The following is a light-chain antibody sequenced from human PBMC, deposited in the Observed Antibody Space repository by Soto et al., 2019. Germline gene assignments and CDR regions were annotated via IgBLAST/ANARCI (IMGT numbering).Light chain of an antibody. CDR2: GAS. CDR3: QQYGSTPPLT. J-gene: IGKJ4*01. Sequence: IVMTQSPATLSVSPGERATLSCMASQSVSSNLAWYQQKPGQAPRLLIYGASTRATGIPDRFSGSGSGTDFTLTIGRLEPEDFAVYYCQQYGSTPPLTFGGGTKVDIK. CDR1: QSVSSN. V-gene: IGKV3-20*01.